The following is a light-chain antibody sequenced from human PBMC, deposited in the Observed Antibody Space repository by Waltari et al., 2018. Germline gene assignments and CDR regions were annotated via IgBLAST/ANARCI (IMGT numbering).Light chain of an antibody. Sequence: QSVLTQPPSVSAAPGQKATIACSGSASSIGNSYVPWYQQFPGAAPKVLIYRNDKRTTGIPDRFSGSKSGTSATLDITGLQTGDEADYYCGTWDNTLSAVFGGGTKVTVL. CDR2: RND. J-gene: IGLJ2*01. CDR1: ASSIGNSY. CDR3: GTWDNTLSAV. V-gene: IGLV1-51*02.